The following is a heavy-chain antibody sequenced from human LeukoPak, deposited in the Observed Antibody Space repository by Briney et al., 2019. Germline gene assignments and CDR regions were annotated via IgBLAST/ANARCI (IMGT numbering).Heavy chain of an antibody. V-gene: IGHV1-18*01. D-gene: IGHD6-6*01. CDR1: GYTFTRYG. Sequence: ASETGSSKSSGYTFTRYGTSWVRQPHGQGLEWKGWISAYNGNTNYAQKLQGRVTMTTDTSTSTAYMELRSLRSDDTVVYYCARDCGEYSSSHGGYWFDPWGQGTLVTVSS. CDR2: ISAYNGNT. CDR3: ARDCGEYSSSHGGYWFDP. J-gene: IGHJ5*02.